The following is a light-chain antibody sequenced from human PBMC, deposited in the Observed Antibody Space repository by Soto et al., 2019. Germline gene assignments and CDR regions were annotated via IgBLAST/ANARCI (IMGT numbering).Light chain of an antibody. CDR1: SSNIGSKT. V-gene: IGLV1-44*01. CDR3: AAWDDSLNACV. CDR2: NNH. J-gene: IGLJ1*01. Sequence: QSVLTQAPSASGTPGQRVTISSGSSSNIGSKTVNWYQQLPGMAPKLLIFNNHQRPSGVPDRFSGSKSGTSASLAISGLQSEDEADYYCAAWDDSLNACVFGTGTKLTVL.